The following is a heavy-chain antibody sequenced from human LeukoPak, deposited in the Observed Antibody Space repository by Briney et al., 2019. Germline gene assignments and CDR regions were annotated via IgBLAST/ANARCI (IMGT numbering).Heavy chain of an antibody. Sequence: ASVKVSCKASGYTFTSYGISWVRQAPGQGLEWMGWISAYNGNTNYAQKLQGRVTMTTDTSTSTAYMELRSLRSDDTAVYYCASCHDSNDAFDIWGQGTMVTVSS. J-gene: IGHJ3*02. D-gene: IGHD3-22*01. CDR3: ASCHDSNDAFDI. CDR1: GYTFTSYG. CDR2: ISAYNGNT. V-gene: IGHV1-18*01.